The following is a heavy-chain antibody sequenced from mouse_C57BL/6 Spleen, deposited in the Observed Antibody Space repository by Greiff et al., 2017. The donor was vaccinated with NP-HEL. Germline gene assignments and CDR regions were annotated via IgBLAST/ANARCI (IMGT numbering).Heavy chain of an antibody. Sequence: EVQLVESGGDLVKPGGSLKLSCAASGFTFSSYGMSWVRQTPDKRLEWVATISSGGSYTYYPDSVKGRFTISRDNAKNTLYLQMSSLKSEDTAMYYCARRDSSGFSDYWGQGTTLTVSS. J-gene: IGHJ2*01. CDR3: ARRDSSGFSDY. V-gene: IGHV5-6*01. CDR1: GFTFSSYG. CDR2: ISSGGSYT. D-gene: IGHD3-2*02.